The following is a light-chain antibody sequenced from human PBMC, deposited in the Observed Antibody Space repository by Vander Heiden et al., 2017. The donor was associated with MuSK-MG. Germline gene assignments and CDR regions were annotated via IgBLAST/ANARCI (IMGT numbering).Light chain of an antibody. CDR2: AAS. Sequence: AIRMTQSPSSVSASTGDRVTITCRASQGISSSLAWYQQKPGKAPKLLIYAASILQSGVPSRFSGSGSGTDFTLTISCLQSEDFATYYCQQYPTYPWTFGQGTKVEIK. CDR1: QGISSS. J-gene: IGKJ1*01. V-gene: IGKV1-8*01. CDR3: QQYPTYPWT.